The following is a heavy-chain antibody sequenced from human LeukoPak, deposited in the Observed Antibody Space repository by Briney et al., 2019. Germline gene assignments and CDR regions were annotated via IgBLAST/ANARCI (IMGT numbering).Heavy chain of an antibody. CDR1: GGSISSYY. V-gene: IGHV4-59*01. CDR2: IYYSGST. Sequence: SETLSLTCTVSGGSISSYYWSWIRQPPGKGLEWIGYIYYSGSTNYNPSLKSRVTISVDTSKNQFSLKLSSVTAADTAVYYCAASGLGSYYYFDYWGQGTLVTVSS. CDR3: AASGLGSYYYFDY. D-gene: IGHD3-10*01. J-gene: IGHJ4*02.